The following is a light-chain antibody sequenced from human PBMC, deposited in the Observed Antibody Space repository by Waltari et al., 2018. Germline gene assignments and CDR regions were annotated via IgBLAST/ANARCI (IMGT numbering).Light chain of an antibody. CDR1: SSNIGSTY. V-gene: IGLV1-47*01. Sequence: QSVLTQPPSASGTPGQRVTVSCSGRSSNIGSTYEYLYQQLPGTAPRLLIYRNNQRPAGVPDRFSGSKSGTSASLAISGLRSEDEADYYCATWDGSLSAWVFGGGTKLTVL. J-gene: IGLJ3*02. CDR3: ATWDGSLSAWV. CDR2: RNN.